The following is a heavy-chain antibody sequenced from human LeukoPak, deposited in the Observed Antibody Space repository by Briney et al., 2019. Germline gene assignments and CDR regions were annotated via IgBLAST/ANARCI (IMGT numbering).Heavy chain of an antibody. CDR3: ARYPGLEGAGSKGAFDY. J-gene: IGHJ4*02. CDR2: IYYSGST. D-gene: IGHD3-10*01. CDR1: GGSISSYY. V-gene: IGHV4-59*01. Sequence: SETLSLTCTVSGGSISSYYWSWIRQPPGKGLEWIGYIYYSGSTNYNPSLKSRVTISVDMSKNQLSLKLRSVTAADTAVYYCARYPGLEGAGSKGAFDYWGQGTLVTVSS.